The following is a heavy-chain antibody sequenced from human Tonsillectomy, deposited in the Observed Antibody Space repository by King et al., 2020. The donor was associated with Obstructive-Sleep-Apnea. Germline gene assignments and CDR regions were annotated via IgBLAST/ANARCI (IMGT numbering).Heavy chain of an antibody. V-gene: IGHV4-38-2*02. CDR3: ARADGYNFGQHSYFDY. CDR2: FYHSGPT. D-gene: IGHD5-24*01. CDR1: GSSISSGYY. Sequence: VQLQESGPGLVKPSETLSLTCTVSGSSISSGYYWGWIRQPPGTGLEWIGHFYHSGPTYYSPSLKSRVTISLDTSKNQFSLKLSSVTAADPAVYYCARADGYNFGQHSYFDYWGQGTLVTVSS. J-gene: IGHJ4*02.